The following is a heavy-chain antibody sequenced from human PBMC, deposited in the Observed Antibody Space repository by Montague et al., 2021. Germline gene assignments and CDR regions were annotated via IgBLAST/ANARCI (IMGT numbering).Heavy chain of an antibody. CDR3: AKIGFSKYGSVDC. Sequence: SLRLSCAASGFTFNSYWMYWVRQAPGKGLVWVSHIHHDGRITTYXDSVKGRFTISRDNAKNTLYLQMNSLRAEDTAVYYCAKIGFSKYGSVDCWGQGTLVTVSS. V-gene: IGHV3-74*01. J-gene: IGHJ4*02. CDR2: IHHDGRIT. D-gene: IGHD2-8*01. CDR1: GFTFNSYW.